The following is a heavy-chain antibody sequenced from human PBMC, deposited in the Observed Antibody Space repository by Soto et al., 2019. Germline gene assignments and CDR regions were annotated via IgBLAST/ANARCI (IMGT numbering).Heavy chain of an antibody. J-gene: IGHJ1*01. V-gene: IGHV3-23*01. CDR1: GFTFSDHA. Sequence: EVQLLASGGGLVQPGGSLRLSCTASGFTFSDHAMTWVRQAPGKGLEWLSGISGGGTGAYYADSVKGRFTVSRDNSNNTVFLQMDRLRVEDTAVYYGAIDLWWHTHWGQGTLVTVSS. CDR2: ISGGGTGA. CDR3: AIDLWWHTH. D-gene: IGHD2-15*01.